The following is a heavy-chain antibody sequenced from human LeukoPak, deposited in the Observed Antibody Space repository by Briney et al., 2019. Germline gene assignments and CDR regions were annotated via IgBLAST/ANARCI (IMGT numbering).Heavy chain of an antibody. J-gene: IGHJ5*02. D-gene: IGHD3-10*01. Sequence: GSLRLSCVVSGFIVSSNYMSWVRQAPGKGLEWVSIIYSSGSTYYADSVKGRFTISRDNSKNTLYLQMNSLRAEDTAVYYCARRGNYYGSGSNNWFDPWGQGTLVTVSS. CDR1: GFIVSSNY. CDR3: ARRGNYYGSGSNNWFDP. V-gene: IGHV3-66*04. CDR2: IYSSGST.